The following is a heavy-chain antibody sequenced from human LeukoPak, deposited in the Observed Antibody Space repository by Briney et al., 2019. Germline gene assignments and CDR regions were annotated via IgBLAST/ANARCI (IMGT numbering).Heavy chain of an antibody. D-gene: IGHD4-17*01. Sequence: TSETLSLTCTVSGDFLSRGAYYWGWIRQAPVKGLAWIGSIYYSGSTFYNACFESRVTMSVDTSKNQFSLKLSSVTAADTPVYYCASLCQVTTCAKFEYWGQGILVTVSS. J-gene: IGHJ4*02. CDR2: IYYSGST. CDR3: ASLCQVTTCAKFEY. V-gene: IGHV4-39*01. CDR1: GDFLSRGAYY.